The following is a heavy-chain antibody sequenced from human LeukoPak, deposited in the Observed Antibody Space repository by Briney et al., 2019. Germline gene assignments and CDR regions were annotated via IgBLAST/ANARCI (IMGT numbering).Heavy chain of an antibody. V-gene: IGHV3-21*01. Sequence: GGSLRLSCAASGFTFSSYSMNWVRQAPGKGLEWVSSISSSSSYIYYADSVKGRFTIPRDNAKNSLYLQMNSLRAEDTAVYYCARAKYSSSSGIMGYWGQGTLVTVSS. CDR3: ARAKYSSSSGIMGY. CDR1: GFTFSSYS. CDR2: ISSSSSYI. J-gene: IGHJ4*02. D-gene: IGHD6-6*01.